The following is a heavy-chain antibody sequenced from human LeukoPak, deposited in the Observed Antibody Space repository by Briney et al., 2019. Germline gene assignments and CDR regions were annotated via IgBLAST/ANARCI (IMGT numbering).Heavy chain of an antibody. CDR1: GVSISSSNW. V-gene: IGHV4-4*02. Sequence: PSEALSHTCAVSGVSISSSNWWSWVRQPPGKGLEWIGEISHSGNTNYNPSLKSRVTISVDKSKNQFSLKLSSVTAADTAVYYCARFSMIVVVGWFDPWGQGTLVTVSS. CDR3: ARFSMIVVVGWFDP. J-gene: IGHJ5*02. CDR2: ISHSGNT. D-gene: IGHD3-22*01.